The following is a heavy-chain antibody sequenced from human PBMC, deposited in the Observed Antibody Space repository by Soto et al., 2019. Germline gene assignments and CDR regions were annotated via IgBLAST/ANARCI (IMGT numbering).Heavy chain of an antibody. J-gene: IGHJ4*02. Sequence: EVQLVESGGGLVKPGGSLRLSCAGSGFTFSNAWMSWVRRAPGKGLEWVGRIKSDAYGGAIDYAATVKGRFTISRDDSNKTLFLQMNNLRAEAAAVYSCTTTYGRLEPPTNDLCGQGTPVIVSS. CDR3: TTTYGRLEPPTNDL. CDR2: IKSDAYGGAI. D-gene: IGHD4-17*01. V-gene: IGHV3-15*01. CDR1: GFTFSNAW.